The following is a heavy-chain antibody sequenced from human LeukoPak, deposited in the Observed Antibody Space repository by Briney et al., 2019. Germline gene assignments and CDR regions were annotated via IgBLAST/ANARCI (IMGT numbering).Heavy chain of an antibody. Sequence: GGSLRLSCAASGFTVSSNYMSWVRQAPGKGLEGVSVLYSGGSTYYADSVKGRFTISRDNSRSTLYLQMSSLRAEDTAVYYCARAPPGYCSGGSCSRPLDLWGQGTLVTVSS. J-gene: IGHJ1*01. D-gene: IGHD2-15*01. CDR3: ARAPPGYCSGGSCSRPLDL. CDR1: GFTVSSNY. CDR2: LYSGGST. V-gene: IGHV3-66*01.